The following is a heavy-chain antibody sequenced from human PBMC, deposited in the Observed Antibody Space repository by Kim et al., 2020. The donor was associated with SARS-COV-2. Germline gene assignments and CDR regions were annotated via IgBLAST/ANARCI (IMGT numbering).Heavy chain of an antibody. CDR2: INHSGST. Sequence: SETLSLTCAVYGGSFSGYYWSWIRQPPGKGLEWIGEINHSGSTNYNPSLKSRVTISVDTSKNQFSLKLSSVTAADTAVYYCARPGVYYYGSGKGSSGMDVWGQGTTVTVSS. D-gene: IGHD3-10*01. CDR3: ARPGVYYYGSGKGSSGMDV. J-gene: IGHJ6*02. CDR1: GGSFSGYY. V-gene: IGHV4-34*01.